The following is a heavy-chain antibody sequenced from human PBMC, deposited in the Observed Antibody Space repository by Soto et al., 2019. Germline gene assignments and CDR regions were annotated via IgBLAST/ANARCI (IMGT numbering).Heavy chain of an antibody. CDR1: GGSISSYY. D-gene: IGHD3-22*01. CDR3: ARYPARYYDSSGYYYYWYFDL. Sequence: QVQLQESGPGLVKPSETLSLTCTVSGGSISSYYWSWIRQPPGKGLEWIGYIYYSGSTNYNPSLKSRVTISVDTSKNQFSLKLSSVTAADTAVYYCARYPARYYDSSGYYYYWYFDLWGRGTLVTVSS. J-gene: IGHJ2*01. V-gene: IGHV4-59*01. CDR2: IYYSGST.